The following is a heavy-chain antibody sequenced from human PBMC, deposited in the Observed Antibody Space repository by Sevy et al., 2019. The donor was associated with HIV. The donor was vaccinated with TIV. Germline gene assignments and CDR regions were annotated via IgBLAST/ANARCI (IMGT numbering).Heavy chain of an antibody. Sequence: GGSLRLACAASGFTFSSYSMNWVRQAPGKGLEWVSSISSSSGDIYYADSLKGRFTISRDNAKNSLYLQMNSLRAEDTAVYFCATKDIVIFPAKGSDRDHWYFDLWGRGTLVTVSS. J-gene: IGHJ2*01. D-gene: IGHD2-2*01. CDR3: ATKDIVIFPAKGSDRDHWYFDL. V-gene: IGHV3-21*01. CDR1: GFTFSSYS. CDR2: ISSSSGDI.